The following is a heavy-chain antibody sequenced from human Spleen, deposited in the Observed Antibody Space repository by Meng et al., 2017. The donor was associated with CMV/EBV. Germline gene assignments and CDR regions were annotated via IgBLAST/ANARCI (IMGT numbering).Heavy chain of an antibody. D-gene: IGHD4-17*01. CDR3: ARHGRYYGDLNWFDP. CDR2: IYYSGST. V-gene: IGHV4-39*01. CDR1: GGSIRRSSYY. Sequence: SGGSIRRSSYYWGWIGQPPGKGLGWIGSIYYSGSTYYNPSLKSRVTISVDTSKNQFSLKLSSVTAADTAVYYCARHGRYYGDLNWFDPWGQGTLVTVSS. J-gene: IGHJ5*02.